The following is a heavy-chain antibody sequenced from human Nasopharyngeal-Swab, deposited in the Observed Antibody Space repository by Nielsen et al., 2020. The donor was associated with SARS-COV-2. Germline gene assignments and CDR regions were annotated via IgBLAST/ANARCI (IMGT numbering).Heavy chain of an antibody. J-gene: IGHJ6*02. CDR3: AVTTVTTSSYYYYYGMDV. D-gene: IGHD4-11*01. CDR2: ISAYNGNT. CDR1: GYTFTSYG. V-gene: IGHV1-18*01. Sequence: ASVKVSCKASGYTFTSYGISWVRHAPGQGLEWMGWISAYNGNTNYAQKLQGRVTMTTDTSTSTAYMELRSLRSDDTAVYYCAVTTVTTSSYYYYYGMDVWGQGTTVTVSS.